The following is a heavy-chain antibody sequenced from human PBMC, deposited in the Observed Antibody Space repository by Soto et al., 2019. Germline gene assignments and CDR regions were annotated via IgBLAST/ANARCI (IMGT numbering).Heavy chain of an antibody. CDR2: IYYSGNT. CDR3: ARDDSGFSGSHYIDYFNY. CDR1: GGSISSSSSY. D-gene: IGHD1-26*01. Sequence: SQLLSLTWTVSGGSISSSSSYCGRISQPPGKGLEWIGSIYYSGNTYYNPSLKSRVTISVDTAKNQFSLKLSSVTAADTAVYYCARDDSGFSGSHYIDYFNYWGQGALVTVSS. J-gene: IGHJ4*02. V-gene: IGHV4-39*02.